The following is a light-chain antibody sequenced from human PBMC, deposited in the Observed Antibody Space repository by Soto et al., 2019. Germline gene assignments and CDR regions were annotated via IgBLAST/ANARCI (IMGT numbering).Light chain of an antibody. CDR3: ASYTGSSTYV. CDR2: GVT. CDR1: SGDVGFYDF. V-gene: IGLV2-14*03. J-gene: IGLJ3*02. Sequence: ALTQPASMSGSPGQSITISCTGTSGDVGFYDFVSWYQQHPGKVPRLIIYGVTKRPSGVSHRFSGSKSGNTASLTISGLQVEDEADYSCASYTGSSTYVFGGGTKLTVL.